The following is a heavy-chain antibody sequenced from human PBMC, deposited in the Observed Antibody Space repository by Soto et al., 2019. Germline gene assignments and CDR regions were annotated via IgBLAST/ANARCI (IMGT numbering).Heavy chain of an antibody. CDR2: IIPILGIA. V-gene: IGHV1-69*02. D-gene: IGHD3-10*01. Sequence: QVQLVQSGAEVKKPGSSVKVSCKASGGTFSSYTISWVRQAPGQGLEWMGRIIPILGIANYAQKFQGRVTINADKSTSTAYMELSSLRSEDTAVYYCARGYGSGSYRLDYWGQGTLVTVSS. J-gene: IGHJ4*02. CDR1: GGTFSSYT. CDR3: ARGYGSGSYRLDY.